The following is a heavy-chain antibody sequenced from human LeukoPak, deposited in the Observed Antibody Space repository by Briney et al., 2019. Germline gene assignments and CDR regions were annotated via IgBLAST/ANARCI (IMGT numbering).Heavy chain of an antibody. CDR2: ISYDGSNK. Sequence: PGRSLILSCAASRFTFSSYGMHWVRQAPGKGLEWVAVISYDGSNKYYADSVKGRFTISRDNSKNTLYLQMNSLRAEDTAVYYCAEDRYYYDSSGSIYFDYWGQGTLVTVSS. J-gene: IGHJ4*02. D-gene: IGHD3-22*01. CDR1: RFTFSSYG. CDR3: AEDRYYYDSSGSIYFDY. V-gene: IGHV3-30*18.